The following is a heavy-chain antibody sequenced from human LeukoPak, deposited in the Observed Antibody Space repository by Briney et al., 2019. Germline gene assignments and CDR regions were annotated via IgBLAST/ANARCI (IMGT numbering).Heavy chain of an antibody. CDR2: ISGSGSST. CDR1: GFTFSSYA. V-gene: IGHV3-23*01. Sequence: GGSLRLSCAASGFTFSSYAMSWVRQASGKGLEWVSAISGSGSSTYYADSVKGRFTISRDNSKNTLYLEVSSLRAEDTAVYSCAKDLSNPYKYYGMDVWGQGTTVTVSS. CDR3: AKDLSNPYKYYGMDV. J-gene: IGHJ6*02. D-gene: IGHD4-4*01.